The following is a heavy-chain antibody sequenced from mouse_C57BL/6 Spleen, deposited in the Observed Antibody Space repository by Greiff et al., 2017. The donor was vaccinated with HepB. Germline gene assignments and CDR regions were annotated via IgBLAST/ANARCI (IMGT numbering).Heavy chain of an antibody. CDR1: GYTFTSYW. CDR3: ARSDYSNYGGWYIDV. Sequence: VQLQQPGAELVRPGSSVKLSCKASGYTFTSYWMHWVKQRPIQGLEWIGNIDPSDSETHYNHKFKDKATLTVDKSSSTAYMQLSSLTSEDSAVYYCARSDYSNYGGWYIDVWGTGTTVTVSS. J-gene: IGHJ1*03. D-gene: IGHD2-5*01. CDR2: IDPSDSET. V-gene: IGHV1-52*01.